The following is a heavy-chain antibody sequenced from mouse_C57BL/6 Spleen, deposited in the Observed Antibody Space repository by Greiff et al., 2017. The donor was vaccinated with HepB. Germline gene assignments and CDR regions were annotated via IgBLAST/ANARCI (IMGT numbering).Heavy chain of an antibody. CDR2: IDPSDSYT. J-gene: IGHJ2*01. CDR1: GYTFTSYW. D-gene: IGHD1-1*01. Sequence: QVQLQQPGAELVKPGASVKLSCKASGYTFTSYWMQWVKQRPGQGLEWIGEIDPSDSYTNYNQKFKGKATLNVDTSSSTAYMQLRSLTSEDSAVYYCARGGITTVVEGDWGQGTTLTVSS. V-gene: IGHV1-50*01. CDR3: ARGGITTVVEGD.